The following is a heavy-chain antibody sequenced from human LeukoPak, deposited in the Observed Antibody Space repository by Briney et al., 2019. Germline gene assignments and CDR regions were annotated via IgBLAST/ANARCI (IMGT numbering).Heavy chain of an antibody. CDR2: IYCSGST. CDR1: GGSISSGGYY. CDR3: AYGYMYYMDV. J-gene: IGHJ6*03. V-gene: IGHV4-31*03. D-gene: IGHD5-24*01. Sequence: PSETLSLTCTVSGGSISSGGYYWSWIRQHPGKGLEWIGYIYCSGSTYYNPSLKSRVTISVDTSKNQFSLKLSSVTAADTAVYYCAYGYMYYMDVWGKGTTVTVSS.